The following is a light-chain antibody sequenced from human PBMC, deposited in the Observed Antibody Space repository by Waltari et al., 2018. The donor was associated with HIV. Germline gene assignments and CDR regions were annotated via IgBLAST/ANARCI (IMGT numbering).Light chain of an antibody. CDR1: QNIGSY. Sequence: EVVLTQSPATLSLSPGERATLSCRASQNIGSYLAWYLQKPGQPPRLLIFDASKRATGCPARFGGSVSGTDFTLTSGRLEAEDFAVYYCQHRSTGGYTFGQGTKLDI. CDR2: DAS. CDR3: QHRSTGGYT. J-gene: IGKJ2*01. V-gene: IGKV3-11*01.